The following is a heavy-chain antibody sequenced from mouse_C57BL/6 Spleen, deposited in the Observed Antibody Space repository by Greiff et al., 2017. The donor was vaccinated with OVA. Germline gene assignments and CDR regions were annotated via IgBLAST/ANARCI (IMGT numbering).Heavy chain of an antibody. CDR3: ARHYYGRGYFDV. CDR2: ISYDGSN. Sequence: ESGPGLVKPSQSLSLTCSVTGYSITSGYYWNWIRQFPGNKLEWMGYISYDGSNNYNPSLKNRISITRDTSKNQFFLKLNSVTTEDTATYYCARHYYGRGYFDVWGTGTTVTVSS. V-gene: IGHV3-6*01. J-gene: IGHJ1*03. D-gene: IGHD1-2*01. CDR1: GYSITSGYY.